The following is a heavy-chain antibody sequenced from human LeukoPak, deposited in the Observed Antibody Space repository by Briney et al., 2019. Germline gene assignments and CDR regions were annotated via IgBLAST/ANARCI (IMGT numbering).Heavy chain of an antibody. CDR2: ISSSSSYI. CDR3: AREVMITFGGPLSWAYYYYGMDV. Sequence: PGGSLRLSCAASGFTFSTYSMNWVRQAPGKGLEWVSSISSSSSYIYYADSVKGRFTISRDNAKNSLYLQMNSLRAEDTAVYYCAREVMITFGGPLSWAYYYYGMDVWGQGTTVTVSS. D-gene: IGHD3-16*01. CDR1: GFTFSTYS. V-gene: IGHV3-21*01. J-gene: IGHJ6*02.